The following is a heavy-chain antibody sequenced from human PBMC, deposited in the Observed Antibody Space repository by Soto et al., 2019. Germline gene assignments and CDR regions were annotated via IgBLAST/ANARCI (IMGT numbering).Heavy chain of an antibody. CDR1: VGSMSSSNW. D-gene: IGHD4-17*01. CDR2: IFHSGTT. CDR3: ASLGTTVTSFDY. V-gene: IGHV4-4*02. J-gene: IGHJ4*02. Sequence: SETLSLTCAVSVGSMSSSNWWSWVRQPPGKGLEWIGQIFHSGTTNYNPSLKSRVTISIDKSNNQFSLMLSSVTAADTAIYYCASLGTTVTSFDYWGQGTLVTVSS.